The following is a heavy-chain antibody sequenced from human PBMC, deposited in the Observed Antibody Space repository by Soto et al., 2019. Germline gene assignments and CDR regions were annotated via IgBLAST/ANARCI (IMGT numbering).Heavy chain of an antibody. V-gene: IGHV4-31*03. CDR2: IYYSGST. D-gene: IGHD6-25*01. J-gene: IGHJ6*02. Sequence: SETLSLTCSVSGGSISSVGHYWTWIRHQPGKGLEWIGYIYYSGSTDYNPSLKSRVTISVDRSKNQFSLNLSSVTAADTAIYYCARESGGYDSSTRYGLDVWGQGTTVTVSS. CDR3: ARESGGYDSSTRYGLDV. CDR1: GGSISSVGHY.